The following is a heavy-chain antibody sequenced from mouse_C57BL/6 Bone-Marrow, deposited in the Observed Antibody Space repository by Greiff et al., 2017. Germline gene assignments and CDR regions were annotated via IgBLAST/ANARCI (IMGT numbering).Heavy chain of an antibody. V-gene: IGHV2-6-1*01. D-gene: IGHD2-4*01. Sequence: QVQLKESGPGLVAPSQSLSITCTVSGFSLTRYGVHWVRQPPGKGLEWLVVIWSDGSTTYNSALKSRLSISKDNSKSQVFLKMNSLQTDDTAMYYCARHFSYDYDLYYAMDYWGQGTSVTVSS. CDR3: ARHFSYDYDLYYAMDY. J-gene: IGHJ4*01. CDR2: IWSDGST. CDR1: GFSLTRYG.